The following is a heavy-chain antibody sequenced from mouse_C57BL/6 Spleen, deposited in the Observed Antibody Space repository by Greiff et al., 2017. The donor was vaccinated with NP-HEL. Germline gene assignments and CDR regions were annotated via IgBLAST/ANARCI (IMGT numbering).Heavy chain of an antibody. Sequence: EVQLQQSGAELVRPGASVKLSCTASGYTIKGDYMHWVKQRPEQGLEWIGWIYPENGDTKYAAKFQGKATITVDTSSNTAYLQLSSLTSEDTAVYYCTSTAQATFAYWGQGTLVTVSA. V-gene: IGHV14-4*01. D-gene: IGHD3-2*02. CDR1: GYTIKGDY. CDR2: IYPENGDT. J-gene: IGHJ3*01. CDR3: TSTAQATFAY.